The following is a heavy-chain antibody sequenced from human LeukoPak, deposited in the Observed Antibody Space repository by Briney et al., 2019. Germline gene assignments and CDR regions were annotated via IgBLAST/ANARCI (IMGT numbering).Heavy chain of an antibody. J-gene: IGHJ6*03. CDR3: ARGTSFYYYYMDV. D-gene: IGHD2-2*01. CDR1: GDSITNYY. CDR2: IYGSGST. Sequence: PSETLSLTCTVSGDSITNYYWSWVRQPAGKGLKWFGRIYGSGSTNDNPSLKSRVTVSVDTSKNQFSLRLTSVTAADTAIYYCARGTSFYYYYMDVWGKGTTVTVSS. V-gene: IGHV4-4*07.